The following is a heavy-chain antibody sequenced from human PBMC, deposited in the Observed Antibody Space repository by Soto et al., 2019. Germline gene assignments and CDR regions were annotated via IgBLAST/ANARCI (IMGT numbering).Heavy chain of an antibody. CDR2: ISSNRKYM. CDR3: ASGAVSYSSAYQNWFDP. V-gene: IGHV3-21*01. D-gene: IGHD6-25*01. Sequence: PGVSLRLSWAASGLSVNAYSMNWVRQAPGKGLEWVPSISSNRKYMYYAASVKGRFTISTDDARNFLFLQMNSLTAEDTAVYYCASGAVSYSSAYQNWFDPWGKGTLVTVSS. J-gene: IGHJ5*02. CDR1: GLSVNAYS.